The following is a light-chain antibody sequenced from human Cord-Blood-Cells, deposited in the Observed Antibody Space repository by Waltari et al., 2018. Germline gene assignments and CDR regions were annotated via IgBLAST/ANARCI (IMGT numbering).Light chain of an antibody. V-gene: IGKV3-15*01. CDR2: GAS. J-gene: IGKJ2*03. CDR3: QQYNNWPYS. Sequence: EIVMTQSPATLSVSPGERATLSCRDSQSVSSNLAWYQHKPGQAPRLLIYGASTRATGIPAMFSGSGSGTEVTLTISSLQSEDFAVYYCQQYNNWPYSFGQGTKLEIK. CDR1: QSVSSN.